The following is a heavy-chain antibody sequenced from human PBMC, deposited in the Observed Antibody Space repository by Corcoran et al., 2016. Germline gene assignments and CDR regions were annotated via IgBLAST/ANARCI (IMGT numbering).Heavy chain of an antibody. CDR1: GYTFTSYA. Sequence: QLQLVQSGAEVKKPGASVKVSCKASGYTFTSYAMHWVRQATGQGLEWMGWMNSNSGNTGYAQMFQGRVTMTRDTSIDTAYLELSSLRDDDTAVYFCMRGSGQDGRDWFDPWGQGTAVIVSS. V-gene: IGHV1-8*02. CDR2: MNSNSGNT. D-gene: IGHD6-19*01. CDR3: MRGSGQDGRDWFDP. J-gene: IGHJ5*02.